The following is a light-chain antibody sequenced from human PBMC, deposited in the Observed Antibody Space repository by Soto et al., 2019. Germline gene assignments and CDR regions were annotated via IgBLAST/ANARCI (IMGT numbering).Light chain of an antibody. J-gene: IGKJ1*01. CDR3: QQYSNWPRT. V-gene: IGKV3-15*01. CDR2: GAS. CDR1: QSVSSN. Sequence: EIVMTQSPATLSVSPGERATISCRASQSVSSNLAWYQQKPGLAPRLLIYGASTRATGIPARFSGSGSGTEFTLTISSLQSEDFAVYYCQQYSNWPRTFGQGTKVEIK.